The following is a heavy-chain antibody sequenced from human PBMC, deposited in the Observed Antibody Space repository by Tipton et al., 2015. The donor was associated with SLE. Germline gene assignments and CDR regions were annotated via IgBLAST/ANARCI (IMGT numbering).Heavy chain of an antibody. CDR2: IYTSGST. CDR3: ARGGYSSGWYGDYFVY. D-gene: IGHD6-19*01. Sequence: TLSLTFTVSGGSISSYYGSWIRLPAGKGLEWIWRIYTSGSTNYNPSLKSRVTMSVDTSKNQFALKLGSVTAADTAIYYCARGGYSSGWYGDYFVYCGQGTLVTVST. J-gene: IGHJ4*02. CDR1: GGSISSYY. V-gene: IGHV4-4*07.